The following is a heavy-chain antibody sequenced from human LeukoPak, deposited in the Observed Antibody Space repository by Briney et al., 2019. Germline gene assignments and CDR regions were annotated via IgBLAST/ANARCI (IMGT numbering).Heavy chain of an antibody. V-gene: IGHV4-38-2*01. Sequence: SETLSLTCAVSGDSISSDNCWGWIRQPPGKGLEWIGSVYRTGDTNCNPSLKSRVTISIDTSKNQFSLRLTSVTAADTAEYYCARHPYGLVREAYFDPWGQGTLVTVSS. CDR1: GDSISSDNC. J-gene: IGHJ5*02. D-gene: IGHD6-19*01. CDR3: ARHPYGLVREAYFDP. CDR2: VYRTGDT.